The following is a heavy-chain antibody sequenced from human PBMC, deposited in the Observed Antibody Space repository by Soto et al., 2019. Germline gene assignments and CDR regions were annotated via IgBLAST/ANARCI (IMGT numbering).Heavy chain of an antibody. CDR1: GFTFSSYS. CDR3: ARDPGSSITYYYYGMDV. D-gene: IGHD6-13*01. V-gene: IGHV3-21*01. J-gene: IGHJ6*02. CDR2: ISSSSSYI. Sequence: LRLSCAASGFTFSSYSMNWVRQAPGKGLEWVSSISSSSSYIYYADSVKGRFTISRDNAKNSLYLQMNSLRAEDTAVYYCARDPGSSITYYYYGMDVWGQGTTVTVSS.